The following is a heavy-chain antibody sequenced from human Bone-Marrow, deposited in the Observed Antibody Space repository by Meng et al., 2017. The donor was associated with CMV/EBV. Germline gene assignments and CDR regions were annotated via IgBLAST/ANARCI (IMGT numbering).Heavy chain of an antibody. J-gene: IGHJ6*02. V-gene: IGHV3-21*01. CDR2: ISSSSSYI. D-gene: IGHD3-22*01. Sequence: GGSLRLSCAASGFTVSSNYMSWVRQAPGKGLEWVSSISSSSSYIYYADSVKGRFTISRDNAKNSLYLQMNSLRAEDTAVYYCAREANYYDTPYGMDVWGQGTTVTVSS. CDR1: GFTVSSNY. CDR3: AREANYYDTPYGMDV.